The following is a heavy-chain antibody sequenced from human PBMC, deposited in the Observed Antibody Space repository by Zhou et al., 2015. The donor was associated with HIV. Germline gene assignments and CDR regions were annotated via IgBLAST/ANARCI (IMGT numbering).Heavy chain of an antibody. CDR3: ARSSVNHDNAFDI. J-gene: IGHJ3*02. V-gene: IGHV1-69*17. Sequence: QVQLVQSGAEVKKPGSSVKVSCKASGGTFNSYAVSWVRQAPGQGLEWMGGITPMFDIKNYAQKFRARLTITVDQYTNTAYMELSSLTSEDAAIYFCARSSVNHDNAFDIWGQGTKVIVSS. CDR1: GGTFNSYA. D-gene: IGHD3-22*01. CDR2: ITPMFDIK.